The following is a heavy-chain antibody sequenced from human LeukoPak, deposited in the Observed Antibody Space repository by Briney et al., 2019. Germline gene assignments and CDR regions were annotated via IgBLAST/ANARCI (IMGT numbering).Heavy chain of an antibody. J-gene: IGHJ4*02. V-gene: IGHV3-7*05. Sequence: AGGSLRLSCAASGFTFRNYWMSWVRQAPGKGLEFVANIKQEGSGKYYVDSVKGRFTISRDNAKNSLYLQMNGLRAEDTAVYYCAANGGPFDFWGQGTLVTVSA. D-gene: IGHD4-23*01. CDR3: AANGGPFDF. CDR1: GFTFRNYW. CDR2: IKQEGSGK.